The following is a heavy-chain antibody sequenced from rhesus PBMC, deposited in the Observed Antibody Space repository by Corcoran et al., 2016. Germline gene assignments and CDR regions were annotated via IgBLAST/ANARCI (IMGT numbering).Heavy chain of an antibody. CDR2: INSGGGYT. Sequence: EVQLVETGGGLCQPGGSLKLSCAAFGFTFSSYGMSWVRQALGKGLEWVSTINSGGGYTDYADSVTVRFTISRDNSKNTLYLQMNGLKTEDTAVYYCPTAGYWGQGVLVTVSS. J-gene: IGHJ4*01. D-gene: IGHD3S6*01. CDR3: PTAGY. CDR1: GFTFSSYG. V-gene: IGHV3S5*01.